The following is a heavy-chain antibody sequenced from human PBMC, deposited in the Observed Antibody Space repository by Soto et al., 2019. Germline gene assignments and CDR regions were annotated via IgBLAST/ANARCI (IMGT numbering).Heavy chain of an antibody. CDR3: VRAGAGAYGLVWFGP. J-gene: IGHJ5*02. CDR2: LSHSGST. CDR1: GDSISRGGYY. V-gene: IGHV4-31*03. D-gene: IGHD2-21*01. Sequence: QVQLQESGPGLVKPSQTLSLSCTVSGDSISRGGYYWNWIRQHPRKGLEWIGYLSHSGSTNYNPSLKSRVTISVDTSKNQLYLELTNVTAADPAVYYCVRAGAGAYGLVWFGPWGQGILVTFAS.